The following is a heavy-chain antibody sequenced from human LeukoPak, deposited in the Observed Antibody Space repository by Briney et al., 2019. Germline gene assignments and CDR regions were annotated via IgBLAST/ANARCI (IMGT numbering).Heavy chain of an antibody. Sequence: GGSLRLSCAASGFTFSTYAMHWVRQAPGKGLEWVSSISSSSSYIYYADSVKGRFTISRDNAKNSLYLQMNSLRDEDTAVYSCARDGVRDGLYFDRWGQGTLVTVSS. CDR2: ISSSSSYI. J-gene: IGHJ4*02. D-gene: IGHD5-24*01. V-gene: IGHV3-21*01. CDR1: GFTFSTYA. CDR3: ARDGVRDGLYFDR.